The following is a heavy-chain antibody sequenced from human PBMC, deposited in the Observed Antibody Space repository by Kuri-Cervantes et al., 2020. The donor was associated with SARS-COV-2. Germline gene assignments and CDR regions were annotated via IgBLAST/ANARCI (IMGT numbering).Heavy chain of an antibody. CDR3: ARGWTTVTTPYFDY. V-gene: IGHV4-30-4*08. CDR2: IYYSGST. Sequence: SETLSLTCTVSGGSISSYYWSWIRQPPGKGLEWIGYIYYSGSTYYNPSLKSRVTISVDTSKNKFPLKLSSVTAADTAVYYCARGWTTVTTPYFDYWGQGTLVTVSS. CDR1: GGSISSYY. D-gene: IGHD4-11*01. J-gene: IGHJ4*02.